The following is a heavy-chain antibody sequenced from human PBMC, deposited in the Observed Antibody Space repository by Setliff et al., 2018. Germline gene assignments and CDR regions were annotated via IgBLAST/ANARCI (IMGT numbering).Heavy chain of an antibody. D-gene: IGHD4-17*01. Sequence: ASVKVSCKASGGTFSSYAISWVRQAPGQGLEWMGGIIPILGIANYAQKFQGRVTITADKSTSTAYMELSSLRSEDTAVYYCARDSDYGDYYYFDYWGQGTLVTVSS. V-gene: IGHV1-69*10. CDR3: ARDSDYGDYYYFDY. CDR2: IIPILGIA. J-gene: IGHJ4*02. CDR1: GGTFSSYA.